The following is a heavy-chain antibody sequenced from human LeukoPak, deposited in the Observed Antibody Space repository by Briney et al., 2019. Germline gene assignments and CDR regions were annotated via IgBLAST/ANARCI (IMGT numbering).Heavy chain of an antibody. CDR1: GFTFSTYG. CDR3: ARGRSITLLRGVAMSDGFDI. J-gene: IGHJ3*02. CDR2: ISYDGSKK. D-gene: IGHD3-10*01. Sequence: PGRSLRLSCAASGFTFSTYGMHWVRQAPGKGLEWVAVISYDGSKKYYADSVKGRFTISRDNSKNTLYLQMNGLRAEDTAVYYCARGRSITLLRGVAMSDGFDIWGQGAMVTVSS. V-gene: IGHV3-30*03.